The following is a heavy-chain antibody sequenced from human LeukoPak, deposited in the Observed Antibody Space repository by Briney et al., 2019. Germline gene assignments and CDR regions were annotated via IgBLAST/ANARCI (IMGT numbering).Heavy chain of an antibody. CDR2: IKQDGGEE. Sequence: GGSLRLSCVASGFAFSSYWMTWVRQAPGKGLEWVANIKQDGGEEYYVDSVKGRFTISRDNAKNSLFLQMNSLRVEDTAVYYCARLGRSYYTYWGQGTLVTVSS. D-gene: IGHD1-26*01. CDR1: GFAFSSYW. V-gene: IGHV3-7*01. CDR3: ARLGRSYYTY. J-gene: IGHJ4*02.